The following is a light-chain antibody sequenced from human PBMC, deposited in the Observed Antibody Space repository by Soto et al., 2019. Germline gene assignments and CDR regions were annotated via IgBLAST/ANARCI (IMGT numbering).Light chain of an antibody. CDR3: QQYGISPLT. CDR1: QSVSSSY. V-gene: IGKV3-20*01. Sequence: EIVLTQSPGTVSLSPGERATLSCRASQSVSSSYLAWYQQNPGQAPRLLIYGASSRATGIPDRFSGSGSGTDFTLTISRLEPEDSAVYYCQQYGISPLTFGQGTKVDIX. CDR2: GAS. J-gene: IGKJ1*01.